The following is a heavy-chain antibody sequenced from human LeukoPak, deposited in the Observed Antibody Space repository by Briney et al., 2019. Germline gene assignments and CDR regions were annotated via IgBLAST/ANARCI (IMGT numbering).Heavy chain of an antibody. CDR2: IDHAGTT. CDR1: GGSIITNDYW. D-gene: IGHD5-24*01. V-gene: IGHV4-39*01. CDR3: ASRRDGYNQLDY. Sequence: SETLSLTCVVSGGSIITNDYWCGWIRQPPGKGLEWIGIIDHAGTTFYNVSLKSRVTISVDTPNNQFSLRLYSVAAADTAVYYFASRRDGYNQLDYWGQEPLVTVSS. J-gene: IGHJ4*02.